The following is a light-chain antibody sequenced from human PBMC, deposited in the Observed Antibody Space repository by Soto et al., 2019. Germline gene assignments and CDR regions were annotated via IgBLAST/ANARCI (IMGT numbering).Light chain of an antibody. CDR3: QSYDNRLSGYWV. CDR1: SSDVGGYNY. J-gene: IGLJ3*02. V-gene: IGLV2-11*01. CDR2: DVS. Sequence: QSALTQPRSVSGSPGQSVTISCTGTSSDVGGYNYVSWYQQHPGKAPKLMIYDVSKRPSGVPDRFSGSKSGNTASLTISGLQAEDEADYYCQSYDNRLSGYWVFGGGTKLTVL.